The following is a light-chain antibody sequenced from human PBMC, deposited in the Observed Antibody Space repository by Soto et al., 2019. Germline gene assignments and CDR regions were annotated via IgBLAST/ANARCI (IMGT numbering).Light chain of an antibody. CDR1: QTVSSSY. CDR3: QHYNSALCT. CDR2: SAS. V-gene: IGKV3-20*01. Sequence: EIVLTQSPGTLSLSPGERATLSCRASQTVSSSYLAWYQQKPGQAPRLLIFSASSRATGVPARFSGSGSGTDFTLTISRLEPEDFAVYYCQHYNSALCTFGQGTKVEIK. J-gene: IGKJ2*02.